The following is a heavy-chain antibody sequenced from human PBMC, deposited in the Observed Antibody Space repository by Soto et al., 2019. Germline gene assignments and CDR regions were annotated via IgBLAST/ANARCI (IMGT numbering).Heavy chain of an antibody. V-gene: IGHV1-18*01. CDR3: ASRLRFLEWSHRGYYGMDV. J-gene: IGHJ6*02. CDR2: ISAYNGNT. CDR1: GYTFTSYG. Sequence: ASVKVSCKVSGYTFTSYGINWVRQAPGRGLEWMGWISAYNGNTNYAQKLQGRVTMTKDTSTSTAYMELRSLRSDDTAVYYCASRLRFLEWSHRGYYGMDVWGQGTTVTVSS. D-gene: IGHD3-3*01.